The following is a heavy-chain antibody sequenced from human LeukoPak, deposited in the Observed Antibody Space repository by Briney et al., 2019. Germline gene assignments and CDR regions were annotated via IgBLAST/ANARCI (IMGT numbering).Heavy chain of an antibody. CDR2: ISSSSSYI. J-gene: IGHJ6*02. V-gene: IGHV3-21*01. CDR3: ARDNSSGYYGMDV. CDR1: GFSFNNFG. Sequence: GGSLRLSCAASGFSFNNFGMNWVRQAPGKGLEWVSSISSSSSYIYYADSVKGRFTISRDNAKNSLYLQMNSLRAEDTAVYYCARDNSSGYYGMDVWGQGTTVTVSS. D-gene: IGHD3-22*01.